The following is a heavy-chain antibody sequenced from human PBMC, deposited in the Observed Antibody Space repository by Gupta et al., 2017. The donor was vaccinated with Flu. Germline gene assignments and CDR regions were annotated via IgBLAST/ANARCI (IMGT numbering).Heavy chain of an antibody. Sequence: DDYAMHWVRQAPGKGLEWVSGINWNGDIIGYVDSVKGRFTISRDNGKSSLSLQMNSLTGEDTALYYCAKGRTSSSHEAFDFWGSGTMVTVSS. V-gene: IGHV3-9*01. J-gene: IGHJ3*01. CDR1: DDYA. D-gene: IGHD6-6*01. CDR3: AKGRTSSSHEAFDF. CDR2: INWNGDII.